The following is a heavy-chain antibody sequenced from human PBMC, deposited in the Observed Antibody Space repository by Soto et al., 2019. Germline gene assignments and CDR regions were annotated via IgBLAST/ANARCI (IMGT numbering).Heavy chain of an antibody. V-gene: IGHV4-39*01. Sequence: PSETLSLTCTVSRGSISSGTNYWAWIRQPPGKGLEWIANIYYSGSTFYNPSLKSRVTISLDTSKNQFSLKLRSVTAADTAVYYCARHEAGRYFDSWGQGTLVTVSS. D-gene: IGHD6-25*01. J-gene: IGHJ4*02. CDR1: RGSISSGTNY. CDR3: ARHEAGRYFDS. CDR2: IYYSGST.